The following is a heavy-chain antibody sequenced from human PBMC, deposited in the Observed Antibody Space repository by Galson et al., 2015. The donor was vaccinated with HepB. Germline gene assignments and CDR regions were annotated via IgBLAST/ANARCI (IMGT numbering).Heavy chain of an antibody. Sequence: SLRLSCAASGFTFSDYSMSRVRQAPGEGLEWVSYISSSGNIVNYADSVEGRFTISRDKNSLYLQMNSLRAEDTAVYYCARDLRECAIDHWGQGTLVTVSS. V-gene: IGHV3-48*01. CDR3: ARDLRECAIDH. J-gene: IGHJ4*02. CDR2: ISSSGNIV. CDR1: GFTFSDYS.